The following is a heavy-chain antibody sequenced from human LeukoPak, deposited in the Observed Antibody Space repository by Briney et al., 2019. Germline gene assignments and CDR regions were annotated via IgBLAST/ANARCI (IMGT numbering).Heavy chain of an antibody. CDR3: ARDQRLLWFGELMYYFDY. D-gene: IGHD3-10*01. CDR2: IKQDGSEK. V-gene: IGHV3-7*03. CDR1: GFTFSSYW. Sequence: GGSPRLSCAASGFTFSSYWMSWVRQAPGKGLEWVANIKQDGSEKYYVDSVKGRFTISRDNAKNSLYLQMNSLRAEDTAVYYCARDQRLLWFGELMYYFDYWGQGTLVTVSS. J-gene: IGHJ4*02.